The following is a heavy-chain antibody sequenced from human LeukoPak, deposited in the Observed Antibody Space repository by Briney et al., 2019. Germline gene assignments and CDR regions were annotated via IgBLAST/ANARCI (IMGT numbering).Heavy chain of an antibody. Sequence: GGSLRLPCAASGFTFSSYGMHWVRQAPGKGLEWVAFIRYDGSNKYYADSVKGRFTISRDNSKNTLYLQMNSMRAEDTAVYYCAKDPEPGIAVAGTDYYFDYWGQGTLVTVSS. D-gene: IGHD6-19*01. CDR2: IRYDGSNK. V-gene: IGHV3-30*02. J-gene: IGHJ4*02. CDR1: GFTFSSYG. CDR3: AKDPEPGIAVAGTDYYFDY.